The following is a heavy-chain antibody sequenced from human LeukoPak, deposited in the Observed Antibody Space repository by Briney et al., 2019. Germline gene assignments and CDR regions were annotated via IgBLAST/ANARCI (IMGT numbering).Heavy chain of an antibody. D-gene: IGHD1-26*01. CDR3: ARDQDGGGSNYY. CDR1: GYTFTGQY. J-gene: IGHJ4*02. Sequence: ASVKVSCKTSGYTFTGQYLHWVRQAPGQGLEWMGWINPNSGGTKSAQKFQGRVTVTRDTSISTAYMELSRLRSDDTAVYYCARDQDGGGSNYYWRQGTLVTVSS. CDR2: INPNSGGT. V-gene: IGHV1-2*02.